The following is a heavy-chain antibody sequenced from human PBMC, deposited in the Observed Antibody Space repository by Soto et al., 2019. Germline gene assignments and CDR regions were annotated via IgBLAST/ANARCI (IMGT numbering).Heavy chain of an antibody. J-gene: IGHJ4*02. CDR1: GFTFSSSA. Sequence: LRLSCAASGFTFSSSAMSCGRPAPGKGLEWVSAISVRGGSTYYADSVKGRFTISIDNSQNTLYLQMNSLRAEDTAVYYCAKGNYYFRHCGQGTLVTVSS. V-gene: IGHV3-23*01. CDR3: AKGNYYFRH. CDR2: ISVRGGST. D-gene: IGHD3-10*02.